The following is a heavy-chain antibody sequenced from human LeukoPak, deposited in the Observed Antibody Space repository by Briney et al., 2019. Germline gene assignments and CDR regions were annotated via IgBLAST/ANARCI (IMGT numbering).Heavy chain of an antibody. Sequence: SETLSLNCAVSGGSITSFYWSWIRQPPGKGLEWIGYIYYSGSTKYNPSLKSRVTTSVDMSKNQFSLKLSSVTAADTAVYYCARVVGFCSGGSCHGRFDPWGQGTLVTVSS. D-gene: IGHD2-15*01. V-gene: IGHV4-59*01. J-gene: IGHJ5*02. CDR3: ARVVGFCSGGSCHGRFDP. CDR1: GGSITSFY. CDR2: IYYSGST.